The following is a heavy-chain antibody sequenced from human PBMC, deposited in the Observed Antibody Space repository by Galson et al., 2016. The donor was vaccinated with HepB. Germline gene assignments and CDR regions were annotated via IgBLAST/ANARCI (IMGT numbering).Heavy chain of an antibody. CDR3: ARSGYGGNLMDTWFDS. D-gene: IGHD4-23*01. V-gene: IGHV5-51*01. J-gene: IGHJ5*01. CDR2: IYPGDSET. Sequence: QSGAEVKKPGESLKISCKGSGYSFSSYWIGWVRQMPGKGLEWMGIIYPGDSETSYSPSFEGQVTISADKSISTAYLQWRNLKASDTAMYYCARSGYGGNLMDTWFDSWGQGTLVTVSS. CDR1: GYSFSSYW.